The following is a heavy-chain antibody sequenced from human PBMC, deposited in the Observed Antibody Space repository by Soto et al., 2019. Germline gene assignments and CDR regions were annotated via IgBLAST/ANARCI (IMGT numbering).Heavy chain of an antibody. V-gene: IGHV1-2*02. Sequence: ASVKVSCKASGYTFTKYYMNWVRQAPGQGLEWMGWINPDSGGAEYAQKFQGRVTLTRDTSISTAYMEVSSLRSDDTAMYYCTTHAAYYYNAYWGQGTLVTVSS. J-gene: IGHJ4*02. CDR3: TTHAAYYYNAY. CDR1: GYTFTKYY. CDR2: INPDSGGA. D-gene: IGHD3-9*01.